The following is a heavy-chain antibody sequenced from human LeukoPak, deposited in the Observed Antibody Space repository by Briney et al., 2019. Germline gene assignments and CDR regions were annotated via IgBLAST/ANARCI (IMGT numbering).Heavy chain of an antibody. J-gene: IGHJ4*02. V-gene: IGHV3-21*01. CDR2: ISSSSSYI. Sequence: PGGSLRLSCAASGFTFSSYSMNWVRQAPGKGLEWVSSISSSSSYIYYADSVKGRFTISRDNAKNSLYLQMNSLRAEDTAVYYCARVWCSSTSCQYDDYLGQGTLVTVSS. CDR3: ARVWCSSTSCQYDDY. D-gene: IGHD2-2*01. CDR1: GFTFSSYS.